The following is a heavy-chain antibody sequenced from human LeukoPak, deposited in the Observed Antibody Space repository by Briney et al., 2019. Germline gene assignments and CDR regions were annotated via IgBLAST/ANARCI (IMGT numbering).Heavy chain of an antibody. CDR3: ARGPLIVVVPAAIHYFDY. J-gene: IGHJ4*02. D-gene: IGHD2-2*01. V-gene: IGHV4-34*01. CDR2: INHSGST. CDR1: GGSFSGYY. Sequence: SETLSLTCAVYGGSFSGYYWSWIRQSPGKGLEWIGEINHSGSTNYNPSLKSRVTISVDTSKNQFSLKLSSVTAADTAVYYCARGPLIVVVPAAIHYFDYWGQGTLVTVSS.